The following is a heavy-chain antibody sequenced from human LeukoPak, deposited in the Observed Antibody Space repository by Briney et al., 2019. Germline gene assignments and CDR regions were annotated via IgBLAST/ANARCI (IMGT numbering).Heavy chain of an antibody. J-gene: IGHJ3*02. CDR1: GFTFSNYG. CDR3: ARGTIDAFDI. V-gene: IGHV3-30*02. D-gene: IGHD3-3*01. Sequence: GGSLRLSCAASGFTFSNYGMHWVRQAPGNRLEWVAFIRYDGSNIYYADSVKGRFTISRDNAKNSLYLQMNSLRAEDTAVYYCARGTIDAFDIWGQGTMVTVSS. CDR2: IRYDGSNI.